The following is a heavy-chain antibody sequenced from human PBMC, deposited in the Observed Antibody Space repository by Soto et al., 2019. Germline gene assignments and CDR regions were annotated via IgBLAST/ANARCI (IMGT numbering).Heavy chain of an antibody. CDR3: ARDDGDVDIVATAKFDY. CDR1: GFTFSSYA. CDR2: ISYDGSNK. Sequence: QVQLVESGGGVVQPGRSLRLSCAASGFTFSSYAMHWVRQAPGKGLEWVAVISYDGSNKYYADSVKGRFTISRDNSKNTLYLQMNSLRAEDTAVYYCARDDGDVDIVATAKFDYWGQGTLVTVSS. D-gene: IGHD5-12*01. V-gene: IGHV3-30-3*01. J-gene: IGHJ4*02.